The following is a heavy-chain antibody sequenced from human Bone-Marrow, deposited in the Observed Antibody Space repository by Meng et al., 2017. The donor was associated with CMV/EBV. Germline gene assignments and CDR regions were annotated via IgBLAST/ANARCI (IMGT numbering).Heavy chain of an antibody. CDR1: GYTFTTFW. CDR3: SSGAGDY. V-gene: IGHV5-51*01. Sequence: GASLKISCKGSGYTFTTFWITWVRQMPGKGLEWMGVIHPGDSDTTYSPTFEGQVTFSADKSISTFYLHWRYLKASDTAMYYCSSGAGDYWGQGTLVTVSS. D-gene: IGHD1-26*01. CDR2: IHPGDSDT. J-gene: IGHJ4*02.